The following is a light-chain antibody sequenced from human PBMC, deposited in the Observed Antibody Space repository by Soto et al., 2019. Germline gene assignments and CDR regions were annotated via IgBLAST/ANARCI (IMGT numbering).Light chain of an antibody. CDR1: KLVDKY. CDR3: QAWDSSTVV. CDR2: EDS. V-gene: IGLV3-1*01. Sequence: SYELTQPPSVSVSPGRTASITCSGDKLVDKYASWYQQKPGQSPVLVIYEDSKRPSGIPERFSGSNSGNTATLTISGTQAMDEADYYCQAWDSSTVVFGGGTKVTVL. J-gene: IGLJ2*01.